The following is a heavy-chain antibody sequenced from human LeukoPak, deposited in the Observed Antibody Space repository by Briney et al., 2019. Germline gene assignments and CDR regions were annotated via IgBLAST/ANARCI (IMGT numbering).Heavy chain of an antibody. CDR2: IYTSGST. J-gene: IGHJ5*02. D-gene: IGHD3-22*01. V-gene: IGHV4-4*07. CDR1: GGSISSYY. CDR3: ARDGYYDSSGYYYVSDWFDP. Sequence: PSETLSLTCTVSGGSISSYYWSWIRQPAGKGLEWIGHIYTSGSTNYNPSLKSRVTMSVDTSKNQFSLKLSSVTAADTAVYYCARDGYYDSSGYYYVSDWFDPWGQGTLVTVSS.